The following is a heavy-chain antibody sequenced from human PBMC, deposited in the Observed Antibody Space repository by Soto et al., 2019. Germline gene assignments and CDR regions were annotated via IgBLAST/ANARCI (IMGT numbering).Heavy chain of an antibody. V-gene: IGHV3-9*01. CDR3: AKDIAEDIVVVVAALAFDI. Sequence: EVQLVESGGGLVQPGRSLRLSCAASGFTFDDYAMHWVRQAPGKGLEWVSGISWNSGSIGYADSVKGRFTIYRDNAKNSLYLQMNSLRAEDTALYYCAKDIAEDIVVVVAALAFDIWGQGTMVTVSS. D-gene: IGHD2-15*01. CDR2: ISWNSGSI. J-gene: IGHJ3*02. CDR1: GFTFDDYA.